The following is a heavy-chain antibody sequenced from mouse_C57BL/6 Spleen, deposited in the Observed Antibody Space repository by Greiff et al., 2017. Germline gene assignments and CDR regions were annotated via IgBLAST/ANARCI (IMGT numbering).Heavy chain of an antibody. V-gene: IGHV5-4*01. CDR1: GFTFSSYA. CDR2: ISDGGSYT. CDR3: ARDEGNWYFDV. J-gene: IGHJ1*03. Sequence: EVHLVESGGGLVKPGGSLKLSCAASGFTFSSYAMSWVRQTPEKRLEWVATISDGGSYTYYPDNVKGRFTISRDNAKNSLYLQMSHLKSEDTAMYYCARDEGNWYFDVWGTGTTVTVSS.